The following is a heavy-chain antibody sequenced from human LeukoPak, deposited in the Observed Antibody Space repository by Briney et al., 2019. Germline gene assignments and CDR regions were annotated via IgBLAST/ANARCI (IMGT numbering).Heavy chain of an antibody. CDR3: AKPKRNHSSGWLPFPFDY. Sequence: GGPLRLSCAASGFTFSSYAMSWVRQAPGKGVGWVSAISGSGGSTYYADSVKGRFTISRDNSKNTLYLQMNSLRAEDTAVYYCAKPKRNHSSGWLPFPFDYWGQGTLVTVSS. CDR1: GFTFSSYA. D-gene: IGHD6-19*01. CDR2: ISGSGGST. V-gene: IGHV3-23*01. J-gene: IGHJ4*02.